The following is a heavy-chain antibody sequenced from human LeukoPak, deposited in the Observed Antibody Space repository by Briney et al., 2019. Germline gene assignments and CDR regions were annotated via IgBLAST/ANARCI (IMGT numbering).Heavy chain of an antibody. J-gene: IGHJ2*01. D-gene: IGHD3-10*01. CDR1: GFTFSSYW. CDR3: ARSPISGYWYFDL. V-gene: IGHV3-7*01. CDR2: IKQDGSEK. Sequence: PGGSLRLSCAASGFTFSSYWMSWVRQAPGKGLEWVANIKQDGSEKYYVDSAKGRFTISRDNAKNSLYLQMNSLRAEDTAVYYCARSPISGYWYFDLWGRGTLVTVSS.